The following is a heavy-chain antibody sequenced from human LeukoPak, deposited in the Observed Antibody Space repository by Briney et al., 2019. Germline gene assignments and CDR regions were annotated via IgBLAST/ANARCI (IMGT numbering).Heavy chain of an antibody. J-gene: IGHJ5*02. V-gene: IGHV4-61*02. Sequence: SETLSLTCTVSGGSISSGSYYWSWIRQPAGKGLEWIGRIYTSGSTNYNPSLKSRVTISVDTSKNQFSLKLSSVTAADTAVYYCARGTPDYGDFSSPWGQGTLVTVSS. CDR1: GGSISSGSYY. D-gene: IGHD4-17*01. CDR2: IYTSGST. CDR3: ARGTPDYGDFSSP.